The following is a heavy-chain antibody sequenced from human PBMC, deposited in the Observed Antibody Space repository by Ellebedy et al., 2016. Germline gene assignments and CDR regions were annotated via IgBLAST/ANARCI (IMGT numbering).Heavy chain of an antibody. CDR1: GSAFSNFF. J-gene: IGHJ4*02. Sequence: GESLKISXATSGSAFSNFFMSWVRQAPGKGLEWVSTIDGGGDKKYFADFVKGRFTISRDNSQNTLYLHMRSLRTEDSAVYYCRPGHYSGSWGQGTLVTVSS. CDR3: RPGHYSGS. CDR2: IDGGGDKK. V-gene: IGHV3-23*01.